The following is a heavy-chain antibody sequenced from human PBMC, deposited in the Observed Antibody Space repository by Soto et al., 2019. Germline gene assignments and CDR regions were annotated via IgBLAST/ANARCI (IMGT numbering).Heavy chain of an antibody. CDR3: TTDPVLATMFGVVNDAFDI. CDR1: GFTFSNAW. CDR2: IKSKTDGGTT. J-gene: IGHJ3*02. Sequence: GGSLRLSCAASGFTFSNAWMSWVRQAPGKGLEWVGRIKSKTDGGTTDYAAPVKGRFTISRDDSKNTLYLQMNSLKTEDTAVYYCTTDPVLATMFGVVNDAFDIWGQGTMVTVSS. D-gene: IGHD3-3*01. V-gene: IGHV3-15*01.